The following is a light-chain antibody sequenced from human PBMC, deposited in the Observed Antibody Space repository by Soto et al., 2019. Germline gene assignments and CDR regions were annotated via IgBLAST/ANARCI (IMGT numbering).Light chain of an antibody. Sequence: IVLTQSPAILSMSPGERATLSCRASQSVSSYLAWYQQKPGRAPRLLIYDASNRATDVPARFSGSGSGTDFTLTISSLEPEDFAVYYCQQRRYWPVTFGQGTKVEIK. CDR2: DAS. CDR1: QSVSSY. V-gene: IGKV3-11*01. J-gene: IGKJ1*01. CDR3: QQRRYWPVT.